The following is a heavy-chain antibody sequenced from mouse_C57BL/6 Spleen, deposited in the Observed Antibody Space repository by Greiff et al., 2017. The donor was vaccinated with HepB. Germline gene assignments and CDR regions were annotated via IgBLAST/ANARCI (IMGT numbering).Heavy chain of an antibody. V-gene: IGHV1-82*01. CDR2: IYPGDGDT. Sequence: QVQLKESGPELVKPGASVKISCKASGYAFSSSWMNWVKQRPGKGLEWIGRIYPGDGDTNYNGKFKGKATLTADKSSSTAYMRLSSLTSEDSAVYFCARSNWEWYFDVWGTGTTVTVSS. CDR1: GYAFSSSW. J-gene: IGHJ1*03. CDR3: ARSNWEWYFDV. D-gene: IGHD4-1*01.